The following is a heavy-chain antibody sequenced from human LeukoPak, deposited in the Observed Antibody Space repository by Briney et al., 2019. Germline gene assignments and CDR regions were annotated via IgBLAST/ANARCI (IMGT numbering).Heavy chain of an antibody. V-gene: IGHV3-30*18. Sequence: GGSLRLSCAASGFTFSSYDMHWVRQAPGKGLEWVAVISFDGSNKFYADSAKGRFTISRDMSKNTLYLQMNSLRSEDTAVYYCAKGGVFYGSGSYYEDWGQGTLVTVSS. CDR1: GFTFSSYD. J-gene: IGHJ4*02. D-gene: IGHD3-10*01. CDR3: AKGGVFYGSGSYYED. CDR2: ISFDGSNK.